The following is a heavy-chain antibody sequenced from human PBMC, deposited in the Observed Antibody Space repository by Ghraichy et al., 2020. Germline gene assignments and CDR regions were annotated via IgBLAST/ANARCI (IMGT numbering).Heavy chain of an antibody. CDR3: ARAPYVSGSFGWFDP. CDR2: IHHSGRT. J-gene: IGHJ5*02. CDR1: GGSVSSGDYY. D-gene: IGHD3-10*01. V-gene: IGHV4-31*03. Sequence: SETLSLTCTVSGGSVSSGDYYWNWFRQHPDKGLEWIGYIHHSGRTNYNPSLRSRVTTSVDTSKNQFSLKVNSVTAADTAVYYCARAPYVSGSFGWFDPWGQGTLVNVSS.